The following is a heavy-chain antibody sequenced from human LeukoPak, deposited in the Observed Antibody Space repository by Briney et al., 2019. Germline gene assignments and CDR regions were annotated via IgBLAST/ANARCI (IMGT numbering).Heavy chain of an antibody. V-gene: IGHV3-23*01. D-gene: IGHD3-22*01. J-gene: IGHJ4*02. Sequence: QPGGSLRLSCAASGFTFSSYAMSWVRQAPGKGLEWVSAISGSGGSTYYADSVKGRFTISRDNSKNTLYLQMNSLRAEDTATYYCAKDPYVGGGYHFDSWGQGSLVTVSS. CDR1: GFTFSSYA. CDR3: AKDPYVGGGYHFDS. CDR2: ISGSGGST.